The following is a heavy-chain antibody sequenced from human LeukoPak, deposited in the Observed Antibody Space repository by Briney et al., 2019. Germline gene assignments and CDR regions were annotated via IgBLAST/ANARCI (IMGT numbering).Heavy chain of an antibody. J-gene: IGHJ5*02. Sequence: SQTLSLTCTVSGGSISSGSYYWSWIRQPAGKGLEWIGRIYTSGSTNYNPSLKSRVTISVDTSKNQFSLKLSSVTAADTAVYYCAREYGGGSYDGGEDWFDPWGQGTQVTVSS. V-gene: IGHV4-61*02. CDR1: GGSISSGSYY. CDR3: AREYGGGSYDGGEDWFDP. D-gene: IGHD1-26*01. CDR2: IYTSGST.